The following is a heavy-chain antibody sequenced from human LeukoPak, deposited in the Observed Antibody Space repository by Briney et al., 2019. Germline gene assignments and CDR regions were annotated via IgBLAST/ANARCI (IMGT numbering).Heavy chain of an antibody. D-gene: IGHD1-1*01. J-gene: IGHJ4*02. CDR3: ARDQLGAVLYFDY. CDR2: IQEDGSDK. CDR1: GFTFSDYW. Sequence: GGSLRLPCAASGFTFSDYWMHWVRQAPGKGLEGVANIQEDGSDKYYVDSVKGRFTISRDDAKNSLYLQMNSLRVEDTAVYYCARDQLGAVLYFDYWGQGALVTVSS. V-gene: IGHV3-7*03.